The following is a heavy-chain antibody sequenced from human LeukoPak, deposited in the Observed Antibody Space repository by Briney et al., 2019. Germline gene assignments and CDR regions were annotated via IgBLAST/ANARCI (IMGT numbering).Heavy chain of an antibody. CDR1: EFTFSSYG. Sequence: GGSLRLSCAASEFTFSSYGMHWVRQAPGKGLEWVAVISYDGSNQYYADTVKGRFTISRDNSKNTLYLQMNSLRAEDTAVYYCAKDRLGALYYYDSSGYYHFDYWGQGTLVTVSS. J-gene: IGHJ4*01. CDR2: ISYDGSNQ. CDR3: AKDRLGALYYYDSSGYYHFDY. V-gene: IGHV3-30*18. D-gene: IGHD3-22*01.